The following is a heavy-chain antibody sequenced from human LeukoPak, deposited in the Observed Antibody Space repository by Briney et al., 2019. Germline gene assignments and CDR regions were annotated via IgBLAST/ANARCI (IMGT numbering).Heavy chain of an antibody. CDR2: INHSGST. CDR1: GGSFSGYY. D-gene: IGHD5-24*01. CDR3: ARVNPPTPMD. J-gene: IGHJ4*02. V-gene: IGHV4-34*01. Sequence: SETLSLTCAVYGGSFSGYYWSWIRQPPGKGLEWIGEINHSGSTNYNPSLKSRVTISVDTSKNQFSLKLSSVTAADTAVYYCARVNPPTPMDWGQGTLVTVSS.